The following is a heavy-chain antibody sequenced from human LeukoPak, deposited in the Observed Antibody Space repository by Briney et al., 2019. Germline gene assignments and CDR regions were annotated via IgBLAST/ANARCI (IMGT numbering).Heavy chain of an antibody. J-gene: IGHJ4*02. CDR1: GFTFSDYY. V-gene: IGHV3-11*03. Sequence: GGSLRLSCAASGFTFSDYYMSWIRQAPGKGLKWVSYISASSGHTNYADSVKGRFTISRDNAKSSLFLLMNNLRAEDTAVFFCARHKYTSAWYDYDYWGQGTLVTVSS. D-gene: IGHD6-19*01. CDR3: ARHKYTSAWYDYDY. CDR2: ISASSGHT.